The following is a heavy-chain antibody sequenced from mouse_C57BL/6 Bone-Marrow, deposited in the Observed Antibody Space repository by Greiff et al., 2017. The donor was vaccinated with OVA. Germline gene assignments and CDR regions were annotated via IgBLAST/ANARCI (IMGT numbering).Heavy chain of an antibody. CDR1: GISITTGNYR. Sequence: QQSGPGLVKPSQTVFLTCTVTGISITTGNYRWSWIRQFPGNKLEWIGYIYYSGTITYNPSLTSRTTITRDTPKNQFFLEMNSLTAEDTATYYCARDRAYYYGSRRDWYFDVWGTGTTVTVSS. V-gene: IGHV3-5*01. J-gene: IGHJ1*03. CDR3: ARDRAYYYGSRRDWYFDV. D-gene: IGHD1-1*01. CDR2: IYYSGTI.